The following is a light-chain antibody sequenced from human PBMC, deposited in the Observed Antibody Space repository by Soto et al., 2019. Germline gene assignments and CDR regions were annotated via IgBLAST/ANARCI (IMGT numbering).Light chain of an antibody. CDR3: KPNYNSHRP. J-gene: IGKJ1*01. CDR2: VDH. CDR1: QNIETY. V-gene: IGKV1-39*01. Sequence: DIQMTQSLDSLSSSVGYSVTSTRMAIQNIETYLNWYQVKPGKDNNIMLSVDHGFQGEVQSYFSGSGSGTDFTLTIRSMQPEDFATYYCKPNYNSHRPFGQGNKVDLK.